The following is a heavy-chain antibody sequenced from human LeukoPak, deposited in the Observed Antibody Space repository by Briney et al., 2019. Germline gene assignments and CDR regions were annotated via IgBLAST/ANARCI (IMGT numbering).Heavy chain of an antibody. CDR2: INHSGTT. Sequence: SETLSLTCAVYGGSFSGYYWNWIRQPPGKGLEWIGEINHSGTTSYNPSLKSRVTISVDTSKNHFSLKLSSVTAADTAVYYCARGVGSIAAEYFDYWGQGTLVTVSS. CDR3: ARGVGSIAAEYFDY. V-gene: IGHV4-34*01. D-gene: IGHD6-13*01. CDR1: GGSFSGYY. J-gene: IGHJ4*02.